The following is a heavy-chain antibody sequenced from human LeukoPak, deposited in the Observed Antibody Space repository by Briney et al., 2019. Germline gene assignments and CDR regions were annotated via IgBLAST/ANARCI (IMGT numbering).Heavy chain of an antibody. CDR2: ISSSSSYI. CDR1: GFTFSSYS. V-gene: IGHV3-21*01. CDR3: ARADGDYGSAPVDY. J-gene: IGHJ4*02. D-gene: IGHD3-10*01. Sequence: KPGGSLRLSCAASGFTFSSYSMNWVRQAPGKGLEWVSSISSSSSYIYCADSVKGRFTISRDNAKNSLYLQMNSLRAEDTAVYYCARADGDYGSAPVDYWGQGTLVTVSS.